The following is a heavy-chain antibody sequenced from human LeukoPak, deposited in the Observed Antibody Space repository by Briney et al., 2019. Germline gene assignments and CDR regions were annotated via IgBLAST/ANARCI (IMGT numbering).Heavy chain of an antibody. J-gene: IGHJ6*03. Sequence: KPSETLSLTCTVSGGSISSYYWSWIRQPPGKGLEWIGYIYYSGSTNYNPSLKSRVTISVDTSKNQFSLKLSSVTAADTAVYYCARGGTTVVTPYYYYYMDVWGKGTTVTVSS. D-gene: IGHD4-23*01. CDR3: ARGGTTVVTPYYYYYMDV. CDR2: IYYSGST. CDR1: GGSISSYY. V-gene: IGHV4-59*01.